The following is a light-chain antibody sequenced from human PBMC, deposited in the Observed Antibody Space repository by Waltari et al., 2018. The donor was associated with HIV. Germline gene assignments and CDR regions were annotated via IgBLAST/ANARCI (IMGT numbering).Light chain of an antibody. Sequence: EIVLTQSPATLSLSPAERATLSCRASQSVSSYSAWYQQKPGQAPRLLIYDASNRATGIPARFSGSGSGTDFTLTISSLEPEDFAVYYCQQRTNWPPMYTFGQGTKLEIK. CDR1: QSVSSY. V-gene: IGKV3-11*01. CDR2: DAS. CDR3: QQRTNWPPMYT. J-gene: IGKJ2*01.